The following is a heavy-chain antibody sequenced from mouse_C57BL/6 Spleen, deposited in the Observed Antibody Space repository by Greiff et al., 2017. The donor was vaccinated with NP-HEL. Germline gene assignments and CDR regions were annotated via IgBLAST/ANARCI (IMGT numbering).Heavy chain of an antibody. CDR2: INPNNGGT. CDR1: GYTFTDYY. Sequence: EVQLQQSGPELVKPGASVKISCKASGYTFTDYYMNWVKQSHGKSLEWIGDINPNNGGTSYNQKFKGKATLTVDKSSSTAYMELRSLTSEDSAVYYCASGLRRRGDYWGQGTTLTVSS. J-gene: IGHJ2*01. V-gene: IGHV1-26*01. D-gene: IGHD2-4*01. CDR3: ASGLRRRGDY.